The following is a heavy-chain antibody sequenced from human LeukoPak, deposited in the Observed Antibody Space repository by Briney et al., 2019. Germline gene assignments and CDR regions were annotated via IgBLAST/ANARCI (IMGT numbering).Heavy chain of an antibody. V-gene: IGHV4-31*03. CDR2: ISYTGNT. J-gene: IGHJ5*02. Sequence: TLSLTCTVSGGSFSSGGFYWSWLRQHPGKALEWIGYISYTGNTYYNASLRSRVTISVDTSKNQFSLKLSSLTAADTAVYYCAREKVTTETNWFDPWGQGTLVTVSS. CDR3: AREKVTTETNWFDP. D-gene: IGHD4-11*01. CDR1: GGSFSSGGFY.